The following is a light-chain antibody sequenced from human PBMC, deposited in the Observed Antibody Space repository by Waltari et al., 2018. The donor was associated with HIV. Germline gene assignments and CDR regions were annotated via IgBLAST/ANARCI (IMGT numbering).Light chain of an antibody. CDR2: DVI. CDR1: SSDVGDYNF. Sequence: QSALTQPRSVSGSPGQSVTISCTGTSSDVGDYNFVSWYQQYPGKVPKVIIYDVIKRPSGVPDRFSGSKSDNTASLTISGLQAEDEADYYCSSYAGRYSWVFGGGTKLTVL. J-gene: IGLJ3*02. CDR3: SSYAGRYSWV. V-gene: IGLV2-11*01.